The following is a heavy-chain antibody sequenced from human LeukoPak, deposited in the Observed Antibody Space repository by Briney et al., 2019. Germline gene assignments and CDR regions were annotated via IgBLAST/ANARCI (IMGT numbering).Heavy chain of an antibody. CDR3: ARDHSSSCQLLDY. V-gene: IGHV1-46*01. D-gene: IGHD6-13*01. CDR1: GYTFTSYY. CDR2: INPSGGST. J-gene: IGHJ4*02. Sequence: ASVKVSCKASGYTFTSYYMRWVRQAPGQGLEWMGIINPSGGSTSYAQKFQGRITMTTDTSTSTANMELRSLRSDDTAVYYCARDHSSSCQLLDYWGQGTLVTISS.